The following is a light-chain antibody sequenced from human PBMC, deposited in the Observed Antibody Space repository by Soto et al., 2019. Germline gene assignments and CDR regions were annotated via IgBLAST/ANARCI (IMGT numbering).Light chain of an antibody. V-gene: IGLV2-14*01. CDR2: EVT. CDR1: SDDVGGYNY. Sequence: QSVLTQPASVSGSPGQSITISCSGTSDDVGGYNYVAWYQQYPGKAPKLMISEVTDRPSGVSNRFSGSKSGNTASLTISGLQAEDEADFYCSSYTRSSSYVFGTGTKVTVL. J-gene: IGLJ1*01. CDR3: SSYTRSSSYV.